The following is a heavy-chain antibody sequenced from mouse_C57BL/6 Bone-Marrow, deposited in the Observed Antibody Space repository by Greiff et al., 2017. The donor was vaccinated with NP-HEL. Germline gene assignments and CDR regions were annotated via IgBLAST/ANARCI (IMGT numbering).Heavy chain of an antibody. CDR3: ARDGYYVPFAY. CDR2: INPNNGGT. V-gene: IGHV1-22*01. Sequence: EVQPQQSGPELVKPGASVKMSCKASGYTFTDYNMHWVKQSHGKSPEWIGYINPNNGGTSYNKKFKGKATLTVNKSSSTAYMELRSLTSEDSAVYYCARDGYYVPFAYWGQGTLVTVSA. CDR1: GYTFTDYN. D-gene: IGHD2-3*01. J-gene: IGHJ3*01.